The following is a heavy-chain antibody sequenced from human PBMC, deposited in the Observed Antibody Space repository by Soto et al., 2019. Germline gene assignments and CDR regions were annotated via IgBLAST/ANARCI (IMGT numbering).Heavy chain of an antibody. CDR3: ARYLSSSSSNFDY. V-gene: IGHV4-34*01. CDR2: INHRGST. J-gene: IGHJ4*02. CDR1: GDSISPYY. Sequence: SETLSLTCTVSGDSISPYYWSWIRQPPGKGLEWIGEINHRGSTNYNPSLKSRVIISVDTSKNQFSLKLSSVTAADTAVYYCARYLSSSSSNFDYWGQGTLVTVSS. D-gene: IGHD6-6*01.